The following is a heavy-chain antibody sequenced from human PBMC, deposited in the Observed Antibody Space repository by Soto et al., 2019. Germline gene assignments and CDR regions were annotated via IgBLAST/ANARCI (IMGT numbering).Heavy chain of an antibody. CDR3: GGELSFTPQQNWFDP. V-gene: IGHV4-39*01. D-gene: IGHD3-16*02. CDR2: IYYSGST. J-gene: IGHJ5*02. CDR1: GGSISSSSYY. Sequence: SETLSLTCTVSGGSISSSSYYWGWIRQPPGKGLEWIGSIYYSGSTYYNPSLKSRVTISVDTSKNQFSLKLSSVTAADTAVYYCGGELSFTPQQNWFDPWGQGTLVTVSS.